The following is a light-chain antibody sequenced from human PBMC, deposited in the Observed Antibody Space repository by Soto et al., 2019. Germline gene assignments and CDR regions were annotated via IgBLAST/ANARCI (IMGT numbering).Light chain of an antibody. J-gene: IGKJ2*01. CDR2: DAS. Sequence: EVVLTQSPATLSLSPGEGATLSCRASRSVSSRLAWYQQKPGQAPRLLIYDASNRATGIPARFSGSGSGTDFTLTINSLEPEDFAVYYCQQRSSWPGTSGQGTKLEIK. CDR3: QQRSSWPGT. V-gene: IGKV3-11*01. CDR1: RSVSSR.